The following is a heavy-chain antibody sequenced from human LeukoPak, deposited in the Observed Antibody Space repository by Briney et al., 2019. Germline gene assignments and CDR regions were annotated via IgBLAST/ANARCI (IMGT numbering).Heavy chain of an antibody. D-gene: IGHD2-15*01. CDR3: ARDRGCSGGSCYSYYYYMDV. Sequence: ASVMVSCKASGYTFTGYYMHWVRQAPGQGLEWMGWINPNSGGTNYAQKFQGRVTMTRDTSISTAYMELSRLRSDDTAVYYCARDRGCSGGSCYSYYYYMDVWGKGTTVTVSS. J-gene: IGHJ6*03. CDR2: INPNSGGT. CDR1: GYTFTGYY. V-gene: IGHV1-2*02.